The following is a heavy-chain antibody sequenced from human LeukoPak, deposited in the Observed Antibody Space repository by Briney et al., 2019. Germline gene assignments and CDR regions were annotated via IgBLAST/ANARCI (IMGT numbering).Heavy chain of an antibody. Sequence: PSETLSLACTVSGRSISSYYGGWIRHPAGKGREWIGRIYTNGSTNYNPSLKSRVTMSVDTFKNQFSLKLNSVTAADTAVYYCARDPKVNAAADIWGQGTMVTVSS. CDR2: IYTNGST. CDR1: GRSISSYY. J-gene: IGHJ3*02. CDR3: ARDPKVNAAADI. V-gene: IGHV4-4*07. D-gene: IGHD6-25*01.